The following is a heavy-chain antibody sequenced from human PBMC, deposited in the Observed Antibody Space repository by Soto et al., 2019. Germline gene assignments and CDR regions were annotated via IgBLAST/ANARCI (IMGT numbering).Heavy chain of an antibody. CDR2: ISSSSSYR. CDR3: ARVMVRGVIFWFDP. J-gene: IGHJ5*02. V-gene: IGHV3-11*06. Sequence: GGSLRLSCAASGFTFSDYYMSWIRQAPGKGLEWVSYISSSSSYRNYADSVKGRFTISRDNAKNSLYLQMNSLRAEDTAVYYCARVMVRGVIFWFDPWGQETLVTVSS. D-gene: IGHD3-10*01. CDR1: GFTFSDYY.